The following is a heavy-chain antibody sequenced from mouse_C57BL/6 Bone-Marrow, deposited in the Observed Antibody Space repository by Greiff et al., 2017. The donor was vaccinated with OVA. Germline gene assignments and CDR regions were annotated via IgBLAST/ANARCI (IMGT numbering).Heavy chain of an antibody. Sequence: VQLQESGPGLVQPSQSLSITCTVSGFSLTSYGVHWVRQSPGKGLEWLGVIWRGGSTDYNAAFMSRLSITKDNSKSQVFFKMNSLQADDTALYYCAAVVSYYYAMDYWGQGTSVTVSS. J-gene: IGHJ4*01. V-gene: IGHV2-5*01. CDR3: AAVVSYYYAMDY. CDR2: IWRGGST. CDR1: GFSLTSYG. D-gene: IGHD1-1*01.